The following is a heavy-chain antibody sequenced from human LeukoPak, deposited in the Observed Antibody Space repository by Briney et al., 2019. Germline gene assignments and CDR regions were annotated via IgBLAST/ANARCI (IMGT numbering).Heavy chain of an antibody. CDR3: ARFTGGDSSGYYED. CDR2: IAYDGRIA. Sequence: GRSLRLSCAASGFTFSRPGMHWVRLAPGKGLEWVAFIAYDGRIANYADSVKGRFTISRDNSKNTVYLQMNSLRAEDTAVYCCARFTGGDSSGYYEDWGQGTLVTVSS. CDR1: GFTFSRPG. D-gene: IGHD3-22*01. V-gene: IGHV3-33*01. J-gene: IGHJ4*02.